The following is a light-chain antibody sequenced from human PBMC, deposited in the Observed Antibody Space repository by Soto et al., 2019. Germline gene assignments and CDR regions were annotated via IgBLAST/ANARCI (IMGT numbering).Light chain of an antibody. Sequence: EILMTQYPATLSVYPGGSATLSCRASQHVSSNFAWYRQKPGQAPTLLIYRASTRATGIPARFSGSGSGTEFTLTISSLQSEDFAVYYCQQYNNWSYTFGQGTKLEIK. J-gene: IGKJ2*01. CDR2: RAS. CDR3: QQYNNWSYT. V-gene: IGKV3-15*01. CDR1: QHVSSN.